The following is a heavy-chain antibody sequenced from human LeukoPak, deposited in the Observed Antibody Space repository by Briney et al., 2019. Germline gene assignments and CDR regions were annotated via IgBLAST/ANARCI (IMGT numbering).Heavy chain of an antibody. D-gene: IGHD6-13*01. Sequence: PSETLSLTCAVSGFSINTAHYWGWVRQPPGEGLEWIGSISHSGNAYYNPSLKSRVTISLDASKNQFSLKVTSLTAADTAVYYCARRMSSVAAVGLWGRGTLLTVSS. V-gene: IGHV4-38-2*01. J-gene: IGHJ1*01. CDR2: ISHSGNA. CDR1: GFSINTAHY. CDR3: ARRMSSVAAVGL.